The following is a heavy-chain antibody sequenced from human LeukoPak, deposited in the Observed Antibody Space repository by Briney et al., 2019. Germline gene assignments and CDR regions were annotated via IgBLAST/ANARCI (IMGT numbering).Heavy chain of an antibody. CDR3: ARDGRRDSSPNWFDP. Sequence: PSETLSLTCTVSGGSISSSSYYWGWIRQPPGKGLEWIGSIYYSGSTYYNPSLKSRVTISVDTSKNQLSLKLSSVTAADTAVYYCARDGRRDSSPNWFDPWGQGTLVTVSS. CDR1: GGSISSSSYY. D-gene: IGHD3-22*01. V-gene: IGHV4-39*07. CDR2: IYYSGST. J-gene: IGHJ5*02.